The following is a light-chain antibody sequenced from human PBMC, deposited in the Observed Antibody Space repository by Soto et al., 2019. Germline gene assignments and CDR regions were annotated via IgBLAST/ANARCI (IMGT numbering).Light chain of an antibody. V-gene: IGKV3-20*01. CDR3: QQYGNSRWT. Sequence: EIVLTQSPDTLSLSPGERATLSCRASQSVSSSYLAWYQQTPGQAPRLLIYGTSNRATGIPDRFSGSGSGTDFTLTXSRLEPEDFAVYYCQQYGNSRWTFGQGTKVEIK. CDR2: GTS. J-gene: IGKJ1*01. CDR1: QSVSSSY.